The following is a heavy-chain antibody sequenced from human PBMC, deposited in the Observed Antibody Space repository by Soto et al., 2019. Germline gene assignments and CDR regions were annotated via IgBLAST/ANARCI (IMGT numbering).Heavy chain of an antibody. V-gene: IGHV3-11*01. D-gene: IGHD6-6*01. CDR1: GFTFSDYY. Sequence: QVQLVESGGGLVKPGGSLRLSCAASGFTFSDYYMSWIRQAPGKGLEWVSYISSGHSTIYYADSVKGRFTISRDNAKNSLYMQINSLRAEDTAVYYCARGSSSSVWFDPWGQGTLVTVSS. CDR2: ISSGHSTI. J-gene: IGHJ5*02. CDR3: ARGSSSSVWFDP.